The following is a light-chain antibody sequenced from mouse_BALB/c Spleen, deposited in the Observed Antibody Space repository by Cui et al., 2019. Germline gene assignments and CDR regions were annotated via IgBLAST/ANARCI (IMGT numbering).Light chain of an antibody. CDR1: QSLLYSSNQKKY. CDR3: QQYYSYRLT. V-gene: IGKV8-30*01. J-gene: IGKJ4*01. Sequence: DIVMSQSPSSLPVSVGEKVTISCKASQSLLYSSNQKKYLAWYQQNPGESPKLLIFWTSTRGSGVPDRFTGSGSGTDFTLTISSVKAEDLAVYYCQQYYSYRLTFGSGTKLEIK. CDR2: WTS.